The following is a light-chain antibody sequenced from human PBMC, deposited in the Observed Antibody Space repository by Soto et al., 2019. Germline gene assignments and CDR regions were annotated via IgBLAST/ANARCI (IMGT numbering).Light chain of an antibody. V-gene: IGLV3-25*03. CDR1: ALPKQY. Sequence: SYELTQPPSVSVSPGQTARITCSGDALPKQYAYWYQQKPGQAPVLVIYKDSERPSGIPERFSGSSSGTTVTLTISGVQAEDEADYYCQSVDSSGPGVVFGGGTKLTVL. J-gene: IGLJ2*01. CDR2: KDS. CDR3: QSVDSSGPGVV.